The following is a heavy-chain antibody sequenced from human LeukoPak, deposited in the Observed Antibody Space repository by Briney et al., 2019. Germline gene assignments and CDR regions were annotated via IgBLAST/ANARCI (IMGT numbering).Heavy chain of an antibody. J-gene: IGHJ6*02. V-gene: IGHV1-69*05. Sequence: SVKVSCKASGGTFSSYAISWVRQTPGQGLEWMGGIIPIFGTANYAQKFQGRVTITTDESTSTAYMELSRLRSDDTAVYYCARGAGIVVVPAAMHRYYYYGMDVWGQGTTVTVSS. CDR2: IIPIFGTA. CDR3: ARGAGIVVVPAAMHRYYYYGMDV. D-gene: IGHD2-2*01. CDR1: GGTFSSYA.